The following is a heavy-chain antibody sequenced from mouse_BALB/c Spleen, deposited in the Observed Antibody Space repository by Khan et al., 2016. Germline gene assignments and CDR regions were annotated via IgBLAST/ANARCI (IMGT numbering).Heavy chain of an antibody. D-gene: IGHD1-1*02. CDR2: LDSSGST. CDR3: ATPYYWCVY. Sequence: EVQLQESGPGLVKPSQSLSLTCTVTGHSITSDYAWNWIRQFPGNKLEWMGYLDSSGSTTYNPSLKNRLSLTRDTSKQQNLLQLNSVTTEDTSTYYCATPYYWCVYWGPGTLVTVSA. CDR1: GHSITSDYA. J-gene: IGHJ3*01. V-gene: IGHV3-2*02.